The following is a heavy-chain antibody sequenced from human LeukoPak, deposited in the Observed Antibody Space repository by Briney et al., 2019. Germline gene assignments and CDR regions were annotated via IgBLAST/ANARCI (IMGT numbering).Heavy chain of an antibody. J-gene: IGHJ4*02. Sequence: NPSETLSLTCTVSGGSISSYYWSWIRQPPGKGLEWIGYIYYSGSTNYNPSLKSRVTISVDTSKNQFSLKLSSVTAADTAVYYCARGSGSYSHPLDYWGQGTLVTVSS. V-gene: IGHV4-59*01. D-gene: IGHD1-26*01. CDR2: IYYSGST. CDR1: GGSISSYY. CDR3: ARGSGSYSHPLDY.